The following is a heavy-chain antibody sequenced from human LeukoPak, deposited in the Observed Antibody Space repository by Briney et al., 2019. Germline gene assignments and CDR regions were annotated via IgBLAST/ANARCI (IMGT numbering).Heavy chain of an antibody. CDR1: GFTFSSYG. Sequence: PGRSLRLSCAASGFTFSSYGMHWVRQAPGKGLEWVAVISYDGSNKYYADSVKGRFTISRDNSKNTLYLQMNSLRAEDTAVYYCARSYSSSRGTFDYWGQGTLVTVSS. V-gene: IGHV3-30*03. CDR3: ARSYSSSRGTFDY. D-gene: IGHD6-6*01. CDR2: ISYDGSNK. J-gene: IGHJ4*02.